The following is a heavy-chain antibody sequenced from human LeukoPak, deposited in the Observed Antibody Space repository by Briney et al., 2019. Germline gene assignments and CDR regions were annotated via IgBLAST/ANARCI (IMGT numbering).Heavy chain of an antibody. Sequence: PGRSLRLSCTASGFTFGDYAMSWFRQAPGKGLEWVGFIRSKAYGGTTEYAASVKDRFTISRDDSKSIAYLQMNSLKTEDTAVYYCTRAYTQLGFDPWGQGTLVTVSS. D-gene: IGHD2-2*01. J-gene: IGHJ5*02. CDR2: IRSKAYGGTT. V-gene: IGHV3-49*03. CDR3: TRAYTQLGFDP. CDR1: GFTFGDYA.